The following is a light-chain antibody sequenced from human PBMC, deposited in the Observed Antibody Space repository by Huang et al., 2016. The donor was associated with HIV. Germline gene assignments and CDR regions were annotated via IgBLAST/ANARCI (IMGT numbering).Light chain of an antibody. V-gene: IGKV1-39*01. CDR1: QSIIDY. Sequence: DIQMTQSPSSLSASVGDRVTITCRASQSIIDYLNWYQQKPGKAPEPLIYSASILQCGVPSRFSGSGSGTDFTLTISSLQPEDFATYYCQQSDSNFVAFGGGTKVEIK. J-gene: IGKJ4*01. CDR3: QQSDSNFVA. CDR2: SAS.